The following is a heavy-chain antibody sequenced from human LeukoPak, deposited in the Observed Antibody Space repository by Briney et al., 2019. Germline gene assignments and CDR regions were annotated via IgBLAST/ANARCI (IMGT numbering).Heavy chain of an antibody. J-gene: IGHJ6*02. CDR2: IYYSGST. CDR1: GGSISISSYY. V-gene: IGHV4-39*01. D-gene: IGHD5-18*01. Sequence: SSETLSLTCTVSGGSISISSYYWGWIRQPPGKGLEWIGRIYYSGSTYYNPSLKSRVTISVDTSKNQFSLKLSSVTAADTAVYYCARLRIVDTAMNYYYYYGMDVWGQGTTVTVSS. CDR3: ARLRIVDTAMNYYYYYGMDV.